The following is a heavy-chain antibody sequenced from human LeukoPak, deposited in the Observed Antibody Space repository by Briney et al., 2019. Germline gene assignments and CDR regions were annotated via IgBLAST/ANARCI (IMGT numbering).Heavy chain of an antibody. V-gene: IGHV3-11*04. CDR1: GLTFSDYY. CDR3: ARDSRYYDFWSGYPPPDY. CDR2: ISSSGSTI. Sequence: GGSLRLSCAASGLTFSDYYMSWIRQAPGKGLEWVSYISSSGSTIYYADSVKGRFTISRDNAKNSQYLQMNSLRAEDTAVYYCARDSRYYDFWSGYPPPDYWGQGTLVTVSS. J-gene: IGHJ4*02. D-gene: IGHD3-3*01.